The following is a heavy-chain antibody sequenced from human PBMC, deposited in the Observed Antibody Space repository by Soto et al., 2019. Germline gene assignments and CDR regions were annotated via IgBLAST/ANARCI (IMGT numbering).Heavy chain of an antibody. V-gene: IGHV3-23*01. CDR3: AKVLRIVGASWGEDYFDY. J-gene: IGHJ4*02. CDR2: ISGSGGST. Sequence: GGSLRLSCAASGFTFSSYAMSWVRQAPGKGLEWVSAISGSGGSTYYADSVKGRFTISRDNSKNTLYLQMNSLRAEDTAVYYCAKVLRIVGASWGEDYFDYWGQGTLVTVSS. D-gene: IGHD1-26*01. CDR1: GFTFSSYA.